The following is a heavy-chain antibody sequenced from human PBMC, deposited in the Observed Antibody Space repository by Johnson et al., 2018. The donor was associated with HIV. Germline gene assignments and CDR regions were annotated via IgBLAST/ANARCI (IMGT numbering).Heavy chain of an antibody. CDR1: GFIFNTYG. D-gene: IGHD7-27*01. CDR2: ISHDGSNK. CDR3: AKDRNWGASGAFDI. Sequence: QVQLVESGGGGGVVQPGRSLRLSCAASGFIFNTYGMHWVRQAPGKGLEWVAVISHDGSNKYYVDSVQGRFTISRENSKNTLYLEMNSLRTEDTAVYYCAKDRNWGASGAFDIWGQGTMVTVSS. J-gene: IGHJ3*02. V-gene: IGHV3-30*18.